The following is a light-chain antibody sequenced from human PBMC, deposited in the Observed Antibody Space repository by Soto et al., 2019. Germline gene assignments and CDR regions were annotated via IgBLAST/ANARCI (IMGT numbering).Light chain of an antibody. J-gene: IGLJ6*01. CDR3: CSLTTSHTYV. V-gene: IGLV2-14*03. CDR2: HAP. CDR1: SSDIGHYHY. Sequence: QSALTQPASVSGSPGQSITISCTGTSSDIGHYHYVSWYQQHPGKAPTLMSYHAPYRTSGVSNRYSGSKSGNSASLTISGIQADYEADYYCCSLTTSHTYVFGRGTKVTVL.